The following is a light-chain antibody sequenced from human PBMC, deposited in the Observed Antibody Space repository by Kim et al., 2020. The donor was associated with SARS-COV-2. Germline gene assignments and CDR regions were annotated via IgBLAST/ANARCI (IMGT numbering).Light chain of an antibody. CDR1: QGISTH. V-gene: IGKV1-27*01. Sequence: DIQMTQSPSSLSASVGDGVTITCRASQGISTHLAWYQQKPGKVPKLLIYAASALQSGVPSRFSGSGSGTDFTLTISSLQPDDFGTYYCQKYNSAPWTFGQGTKVDIK. CDR2: AAS. CDR3: QKYNSAPWT. J-gene: IGKJ1*01.